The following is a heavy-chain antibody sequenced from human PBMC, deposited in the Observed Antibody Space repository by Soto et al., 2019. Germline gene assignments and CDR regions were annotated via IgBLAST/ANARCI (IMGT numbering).Heavy chain of an antibody. CDR3: VRGGGGGQFDS. Sequence: GGSLRLSCVTSGFTFSDFYMTWIRQAPEKGLEWLSYISPNSKYREYADSVKGRHTISRDNAKKSLYLEMKSLRGDDTAVYYCVRGGGGGQFDSWGQGTLVTVSS. CDR2: ISPNSKYR. V-gene: IGHV3-11*06. D-gene: IGHD2-21*01. J-gene: IGHJ4*02. CDR1: GFTFSDFY.